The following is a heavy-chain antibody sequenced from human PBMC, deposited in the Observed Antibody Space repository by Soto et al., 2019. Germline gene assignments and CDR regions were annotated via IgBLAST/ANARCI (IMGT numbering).Heavy chain of an antibody. V-gene: IGHV3-23*01. D-gene: IGHD3-10*01. CDR2: ISGSGGST. CDR1: GFTFSSYA. J-gene: IGHJ6*02. Sequence: GGSLRLSCAASGFTFSSYAMSWVRQAPGKGLEWVSAISGSGGSTYYADSVKGRFTISRDNSKNTLYLQMNSLRAEDTAVYYCAKDRARGMGHYYYYGMDVWGQGTTVTVS. CDR3: AKDRARGMGHYYYYGMDV.